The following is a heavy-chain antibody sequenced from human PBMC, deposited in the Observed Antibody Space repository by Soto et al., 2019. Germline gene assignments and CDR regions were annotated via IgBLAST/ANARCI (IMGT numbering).Heavy chain of an antibody. CDR1: GGSISSSNYY. Sequence: QVQLQESGPGLVKPSETLFLTCTVSGGSISSSNYYWGWIRQPPGKGLEWIGSINYSGMTYYNPSLRSRVTLSVDTSKNQFSLRLSSGTAAETAVYYCARVDIVVVPSTTFDQWSQGTLVNGSS. D-gene: IGHD2-2*01. CDR2: INYSGMT. CDR3: ARVDIVVVPSTTFDQ. V-gene: IGHV4-39*01. J-gene: IGHJ4*02.